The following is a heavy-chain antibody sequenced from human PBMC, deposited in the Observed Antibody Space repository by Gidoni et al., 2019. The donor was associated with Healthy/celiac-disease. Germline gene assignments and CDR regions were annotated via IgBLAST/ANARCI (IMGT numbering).Heavy chain of an antibody. D-gene: IGHD6-6*01. V-gene: IGHV3-33*01. Sequence: QVQLVESGGGVVQPGRSLRLSCSASGFTFSRYGLHWGRQAPGKGLAWGAVIGYDGSNKYYADSVKGRFTISRDNSKNTLYLQMNSLRAEDTAVYYCARDLYSSSSGYYYYGMDVWGQGTTVTVSS. CDR1: GFTFSRYG. J-gene: IGHJ6*02. CDR3: ARDLYSSSSGYYYYGMDV. CDR2: IGYDGSNK.